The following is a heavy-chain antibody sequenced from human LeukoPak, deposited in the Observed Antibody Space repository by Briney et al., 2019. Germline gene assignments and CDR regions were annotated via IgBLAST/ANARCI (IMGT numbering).Heavy chain of an antibody. Sequence: QTGGSLRLSCAASGFTFSSYGMHWVRQAPGKGLEWVAVISYDGSNKYYADSVKGRFTISRDNSKNTLYLQMNSLRAEDTAVYYCAKEGDVEMATFDYWGQGTLVTVSS. CDR2: ISYDGSNK. CDR1: GFTFSSYG. J-gene: IGHJ4*02. D-gene: IGHD5-24*01. CDR3: AKEGDVEMATFDY. V-gene: IGHV3-30*18.